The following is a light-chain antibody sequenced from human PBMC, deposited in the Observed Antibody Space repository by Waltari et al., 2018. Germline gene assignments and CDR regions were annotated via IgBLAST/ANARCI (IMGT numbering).Light chain of an antibody. CDR1: QTVLYKSNDENY. CDR2: WAS. V-gene: IGKV4-1*01. J-gene: IGKJ2*01. Sequence: DIVMTQSPESLAVSLGERATINCRSSQTVLYKSNDENYLAWYQHRPGQPPRLLIYWASTRESGVPDRFSGSGSGTDFTLTISSLQAEDVAVYSCQQYYSSPYTFGQGTKLEI. CDR3: QQYYSSPYT.